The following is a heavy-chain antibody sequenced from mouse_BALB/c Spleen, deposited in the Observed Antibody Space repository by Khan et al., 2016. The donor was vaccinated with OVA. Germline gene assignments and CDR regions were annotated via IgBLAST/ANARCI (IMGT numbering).Heavy chain of an antibody. V-gene: IGHV9-1*02. J-gene: IGHJ3*01. D-gene: IGHD2-1*01. CDR3: ARSNGNYGFVY. Sequence: QIQLVQSGPELKKPGETVKISCKASGYTFTNYGMNWVKQAPGKGLKWMGGINTYTGEPTYADDFKGRFALSLETSASPAYVEITNLKNEDQSTYFCARSNGNYGFVYWGQGTLVTGSA. CDR2: INTYTGEP. CDR1: GYTFTNYG.